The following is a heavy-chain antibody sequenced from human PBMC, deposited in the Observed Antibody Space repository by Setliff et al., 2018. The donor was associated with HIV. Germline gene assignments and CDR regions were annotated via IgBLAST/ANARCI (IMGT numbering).Heavy chain of an antibody. CDR1: GFTFSTHA. Sequence: PGGSLRLSCAASGFTFSTHAMIWVRQAPGKGLEWVSSLSGSGGSTYYADSVKGRFTISRDNSKNTLYLRMNRLRAEDTAVYYCAQAQTSVSGSYYQYLQHWGQGTLVTVSS. CDR3: AQAQTSVSGSYYQYLQH. J-gene: IGHJ1*01. V-gene: IGHV3-23*01. CDR2: LSGSGGST. D-gene: IGHD3-10*01.